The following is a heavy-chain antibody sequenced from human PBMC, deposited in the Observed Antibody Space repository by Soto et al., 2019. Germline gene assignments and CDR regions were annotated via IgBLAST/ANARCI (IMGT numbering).Heavy chain of an antibody. J-gene: IGHJ4*02. CDR3: ARDGRDGFPLDY. V-gene: IGHV3-53*01. Sequence: GGSLRLSCAASGFSVSSHHMNWVRQAPGKGLEWVSVMYSGGTTYYPDPLKGRCTISRDNSKNMLYLQVDNLRADDTAVYYCARDGRDGFPLDYWGQGTLVTV. D-gene: IGHD1-1*01. CDR1: GFSVSSHH. CDR2: MYSGGTT.